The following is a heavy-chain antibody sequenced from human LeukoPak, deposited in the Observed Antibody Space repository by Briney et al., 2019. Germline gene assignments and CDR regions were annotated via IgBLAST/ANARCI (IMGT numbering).Heavy chain of an antibody. Sequence: PSETLSLTCTVSGGSIGSGDYYWSWIRQPPGKGLEWIGYIYYSGSTSYNPSLKSRVIISVDRSKNQFSLKLSSVTAADTAVYYCARVTSAFCSSPSCQFGFDIWGQGTMVTVSS. V-gene: IGHV4-30-4*01. CDR1: GGSIGSGDYY. CDR2: IYYSGST. J-gene: IGHJ3*02. CDR3: ARVTSAFCSSPSCQFGFDI. D-gene: IGHD2-2*01.